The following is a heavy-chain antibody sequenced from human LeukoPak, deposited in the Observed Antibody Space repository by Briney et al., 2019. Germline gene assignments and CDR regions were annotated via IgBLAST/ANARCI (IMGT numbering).Heavy chain of an antibody. Sequence: SETLSLTCTVSGGSISSYYWSWIRQPAGKGLEWIGRIYTSGSTNYNPSLKSRVTMSVDTSKNQFSLKLSSVTAADTAVYYCARFSHCSSTSCYVFDYWGQGTLVTVSS. D-gene: IGHD2-2*01. V-gene: IGHV4-4*07. CDR2: IYTSGST. J-gene: IGHJ4*02. CDR3: ARFSHCSSTSCYVFDY. CDR1: GGSISSYY.